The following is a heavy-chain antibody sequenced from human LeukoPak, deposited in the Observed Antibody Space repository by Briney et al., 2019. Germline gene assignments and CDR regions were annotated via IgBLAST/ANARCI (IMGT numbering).Heavy chain of an antibody. CDR3: ARSSSSGPSDY. V-gene: IGHV4-34*01. J-gene: IGHJ4*02. CDR2: INHSGST. D-gene: IGHD6-25*01. Sequence: PSETLSLICAVYGGSFSGYYWSWIRQPPGKGLEWIGEINHSGSTNYNPSLKSRVTISVDTSKNQFSLKLSSVTAADTAVYYCARSSSSGPSDYWGQGTLVTVSS. CDR1: GGSFSGYY.